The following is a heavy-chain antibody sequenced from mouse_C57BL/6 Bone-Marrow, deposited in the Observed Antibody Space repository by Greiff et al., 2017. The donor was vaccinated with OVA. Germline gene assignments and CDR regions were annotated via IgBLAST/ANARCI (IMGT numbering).Heavy chain of an antibody. CDR2: ISYDGSN. CDR1: GYSITSGYY. V-gene: IGHV3-6*01. Sequence: EVQLVESGPGLVKPSQSLSLTCSVTGYSITSGYYWNWIRQFPGNKLEWMGYISYDGSNNYNPSLKNRISITRDTSKNQFFLKLNSVTTEDTATYYCARARGTTVPDYWGQGTTLTVSS. CDR3: ARARGTTVPDY. D-gene: IGHD1-1*01. J-gene: IGHJ2*01.